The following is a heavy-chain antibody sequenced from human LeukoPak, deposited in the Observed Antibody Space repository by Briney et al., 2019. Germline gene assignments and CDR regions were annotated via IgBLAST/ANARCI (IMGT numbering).Heavy chain of an antibody. CDR3: ARVLLLHDAFDI. Sequence: GGSLRLSCAASGFTFSSYAMHWVRQAPGKGLEWVAVISYDGSNKYYADSVKGRFTISRDNSKNTLYLQMNSLRAEDTAVYYCARVLLLHDAFDIWGQGTMVTVSS. D-gene: IGHD2-15*01. J-gene: IGHJ3*02. V-gene: IGHV3-30-3*01. CDR2: ISYDGSNK. CDR1: GFTFSSYA.